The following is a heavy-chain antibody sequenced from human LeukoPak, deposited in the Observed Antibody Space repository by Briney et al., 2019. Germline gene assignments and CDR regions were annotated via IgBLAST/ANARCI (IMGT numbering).Heavy chain of an antibody. J-gene: IGHJ5*01. CDR1: GFTFRDYW. CDR2: IKGDGSHT. V-gene: IGHV3-74*01. D-gene: IGHD1-26*01. CDR3: VRDWDHFDFDS. Sequence: GGSLRLSCAASGFTFRDYWMHWIRQAPGKGLVWVSRIKGDGSHTIYADSVKGRFTISGDNAKNTLYLQMKSLRVEDTALYYCVRDWDHFDFDSWGQGTLVTVSS.